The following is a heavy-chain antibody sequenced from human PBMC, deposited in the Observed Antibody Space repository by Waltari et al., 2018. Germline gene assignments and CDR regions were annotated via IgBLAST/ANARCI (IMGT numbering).Heavy chain of an antibody. J-gene: IGHJ6*03. CDR2: IYHSGGT. D-gene: IGHD3-10*01. CDR3: ARENLKTGYYYMDV. CDR1: GGSISSGGYS. V-gene: IGHV4-30-2*01. Sequence: QLQLQESGSGLVKPSQTLSLTCAVSGGSISSGGYSWSWIRQPPGKGLEWMGYIYHSGGTYYNPSLKSGVTIAVDRSKNQFSLKLSSVTAADTAVYYCARENLKTGYYYMDVWGKGTTVTVSS.